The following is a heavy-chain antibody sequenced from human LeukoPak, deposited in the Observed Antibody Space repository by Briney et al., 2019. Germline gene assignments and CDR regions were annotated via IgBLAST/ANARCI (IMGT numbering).Heavy chain of an antibody. D-gene: IGHD5-18*01. J-gene: IGHJ4*02. V-gene: IGHV1-2*02. Sequence: ASVKVSCKASGYTFTGYYMHWVRQAPGQGLEWMGWINPNSGGTNYAQEFQGRVTMTRDTSISTAYMELSRLRSDDTAVYYCARERYSYARRDFHFDYWGQGTLVTVSS. CDR1: GYTFTGYY. CDR2: INPNSGGT. CDR3: ARERYSYARRDFHFDY.